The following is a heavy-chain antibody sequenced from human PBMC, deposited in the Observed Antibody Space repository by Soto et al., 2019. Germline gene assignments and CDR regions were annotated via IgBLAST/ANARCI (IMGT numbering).Heavy chain of an antibody. CDR3: AKDKRDGYNYRCFDY. Sequence: GGSLRLSCAASGFTFRSYAMSWVRQAPGKGLEWVAAISGSGGSTYYADSVKGRFTISRDNSNNTLYLQMNSLRAEDTAVYYCAKDKRDGYNYRCFDYWGQGTLVTVSS. D-gene: IGHD5-12*01. CDR2: ISGSGGST. CDR1: GFTFRSYA. J-gene: IGHJ4*02. V-gene: IGHV3-23*01.